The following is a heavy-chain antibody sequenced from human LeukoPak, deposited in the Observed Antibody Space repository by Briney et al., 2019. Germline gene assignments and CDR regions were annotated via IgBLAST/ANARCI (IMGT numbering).Heavy chain of an antibody. V-gene: IGHV3-74*01. Sequence: GXXXXSYXXXWVRQAPGKGLVXXSRINSDGSSTSYADSVKGRFTISRDNAKNTLHLQMNSLRAEDTAVYYCASQIYSSGWYEYWGQGTLVTVSS. CDR2: INSDGSST. CDR3: ASQIYSSGWYEY. J-gene: IGHJ4*02. D-gene: IGHD6-19*01. CDR1: GXXXXSYX.